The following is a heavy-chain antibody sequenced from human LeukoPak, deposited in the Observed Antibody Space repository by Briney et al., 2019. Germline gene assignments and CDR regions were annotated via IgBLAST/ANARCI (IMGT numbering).Heavy chain of an antibody. CDR1: GGTFSSYA. CDR3: ARGIVGAPGEYFDY. Sequence: SVKVSCKASGGTFSSYAISWVRQAPGQGLEWMGGIIPIFGTANYAQKFQGRVTITADESTSTAYMELSSLRSEDTAVYYCARGIVGAPGEYFDYWGQGTLVTVSS. V-gene: IGHV1-69*01. CDR2: IIPIFGTA. J-gene: IGHJ4*02. D-gene: IGHD1-26*01.